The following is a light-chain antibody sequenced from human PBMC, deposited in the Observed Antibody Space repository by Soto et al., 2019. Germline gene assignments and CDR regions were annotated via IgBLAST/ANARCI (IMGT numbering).Light chain of an antibody. J-gene: IGKJ1*01. CDR1: QGVSRK. CDR2: GAS. CDR3: QQYYNWPPWT. Sequence: MTQSPSSFSASTGDRVTFSCRASQGVSRKLAWYQHKPGQAPRLLISGASTGATGIPARFSGSGSGTDFTLTVSSLQSEDFAVYYCQQYYNWPPWTFGLGTKV. V-gene: IGKV3-15*01.